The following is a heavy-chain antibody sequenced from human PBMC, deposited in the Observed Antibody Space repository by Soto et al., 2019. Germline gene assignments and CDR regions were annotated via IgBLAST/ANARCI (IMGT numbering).Heavy chain of an antibody. CDR2: IRGRAYGGTS. Sequence: PGGSLRLSCSGSGFTFGGFALSWFRHAPGKGLEWLGFIRGRAYGGTSEYAASVGDRFTFSRDDSKSVAYLQMYSLKAEDTAVYYCSRGGYSYETMPYYFDYWGQGTTVTVSS. D-gene: IGHD1-26*01. CDR1: GFTFGGFA. J-gene: IGHJ4*02. V-gene: IGHV3-49*03. CDR3: SRGGYSYETMPYYFDY.